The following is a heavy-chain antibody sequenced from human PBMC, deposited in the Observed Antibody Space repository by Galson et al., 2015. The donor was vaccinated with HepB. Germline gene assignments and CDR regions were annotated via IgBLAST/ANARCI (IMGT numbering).Heavy chain of an antibody. V-gene: IGHV4-59*01. D-gene: IGHD2-15*01. CDR2: IYYSGST. CDR1: GDSINNYY. Sequence: SETLSLTCIVSGDSINNYYWSWLRQSPGKGLEWIGYIYYSGSTKYNPSFTSRVTISVDTSKNQFSLRLNSVTPADTAIYYCARTPSRGSFDSWGQGTQVTVSS. CDR3: ARTPSRGSFDS. J-gene: IGHJ4*02.